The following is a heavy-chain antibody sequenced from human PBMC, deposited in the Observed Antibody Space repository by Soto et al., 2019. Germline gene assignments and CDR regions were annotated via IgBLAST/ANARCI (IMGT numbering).Heavy chain of an antibody. Sequence: GASVKVSCKASGGTINSYAISWVRQAPGQGLEWMGWINTYNGNTNYAQKFQGRVTMTTNTSTSTAYMELSSLRSEDTAVYYCARAAGIFGVVTPSKYYYYYYGMDVWGQGTTVTVSS. D-gene: IGHD3-3*01. V-gene: IGHV1-18*01. J-gene: IGHJ6*02. CDR2: INTYNGNT. CDR3: ARAAGIFGVVTPSKYYYYYYGMDV. CDR1: GGTINSYA.